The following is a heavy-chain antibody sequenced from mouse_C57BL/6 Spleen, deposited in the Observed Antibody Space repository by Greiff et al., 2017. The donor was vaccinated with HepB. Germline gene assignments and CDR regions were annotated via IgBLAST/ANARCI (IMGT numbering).Heavy chain of an antibody. CDR1: GFTFSDYG. Sequence: EVKLMESGGGLVQPGGSLKLSCAASGFTFSDYGMAWVRQAPRKGPEWVAFISNLAYSIYYADTVTGRFTISRENAKNTLYLEMSSLRSEDTAMYYCARQRPYGYYAMDYWGQGTSVTVSS. CDR2: ISNLAYSI. D-gene: IGHD1-1*02. V-gene: IGHV5-15*01. J-gene: IGHJ4*01. CDR3: ARQRPYGYYAMDY.